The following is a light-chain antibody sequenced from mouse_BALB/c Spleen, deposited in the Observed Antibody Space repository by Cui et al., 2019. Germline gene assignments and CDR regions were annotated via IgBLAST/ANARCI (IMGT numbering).Light chain of an antibody. CDR3: VQYAQFPLT. Sequence: DILMTQSPSSMSVSLGDTVSITCHASQGISSNIGWLQQKPGKSFKGLIYHGTNLEDGVPSRFSGSGPGADYSLTISSLESEDFADYYCVQYAQFPLTFGAGTKLELK. V-gene: IGKV14-100*01. CDR2: HGT. CDR1: QGISSN. J-gene: IGKJ5*01.